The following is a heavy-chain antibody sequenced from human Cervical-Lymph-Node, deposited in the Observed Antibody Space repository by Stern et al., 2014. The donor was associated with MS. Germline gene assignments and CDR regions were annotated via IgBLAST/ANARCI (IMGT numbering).Heavy chain of an antibody. J-gene: IGHJ2*01. Sequence: QVQLQESGPGLVKPSETLSLTCTVSGGSISSYYWSWIRQPPGKGLEWIGYIYYSGSTNYNPSLKSRVTISIDTSNNQFSLKLSSVTAADTAVYYCARGTGYSSSWYWYFDLWGRGTLVTVSS. D-gene: IGHD6-13*01. CDR3: ARGTGYSSSWYWYFDL. V-gene: IGHV4-59*01. CDR2: IYYSGST. CDR1: GGSISSYY.